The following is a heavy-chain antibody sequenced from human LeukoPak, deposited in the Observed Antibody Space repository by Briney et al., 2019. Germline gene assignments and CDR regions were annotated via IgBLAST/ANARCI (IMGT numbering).Heavy chain of an antibody. CDR2: ISGSGGST. V-gene: IGHV3-23*01. Sequence: GGSLRLSCAASGFTFSSYAMSWVRQAPGKGLEWVSAISGSGGSTYYADPVKGRFTISRDNSKNTLYLQMNSLRGEDTAVYYCAKDRYSGYDLRRMDVWGKGTTVSVSS. CDR1: GFTFSSYA. D-gene: IGHD5-12*01. CDR3: AKDRYSGYDLRRMDV. J-gene: IGHJ6*04.